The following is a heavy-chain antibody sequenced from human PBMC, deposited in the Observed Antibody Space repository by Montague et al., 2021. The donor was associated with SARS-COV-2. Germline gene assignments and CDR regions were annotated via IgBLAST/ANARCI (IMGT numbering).Heavy chain of an antibody. CDR3: ARQNSGTAHDDAFDF. CDR2: IYYIGRT. Sequence: SETLSLTCTVSGGSISNYFWSWIRQPPGKGLEWIGYIYYIGRTNYNPSLKSRVTISVDTSKNQFSLKLTSVTAADTADYYCARQNSGTAHDDAFDFWGQGTMVTVSS. CDR1: GGSISNYF. J-gene: IGHJ3*01. D-gene: IGHD1-26*01. V-gene: IGHV4-59*08.